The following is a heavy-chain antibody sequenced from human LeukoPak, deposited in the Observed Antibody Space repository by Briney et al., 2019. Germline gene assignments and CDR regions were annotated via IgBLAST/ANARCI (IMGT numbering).Heavy chain of an antibody. CDR2: IKEDGSES. CDR1: GFTFSSDW. Sequence: GGSLRLSCVVSGFTFSSDWMTWVRQAPGKGLEWVANIKEDGSESYYVDSVKGRFTISRDNTKNSLYLQMNSLRAEDTAVYYCARFPRDPWRFDYWGQGTLVSVSP. J-gene: IGHJ4*02. D-gene: IGHD5-12*01. V-gene: IGHV3-7*03. CDR3: ARFPRDPWRFDY.